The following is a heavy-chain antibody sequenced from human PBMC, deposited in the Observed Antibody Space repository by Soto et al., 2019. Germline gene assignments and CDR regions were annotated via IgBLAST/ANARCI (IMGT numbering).Heavy chain of an antibody. V-gene: IGHV1-18*01. D-gene: IGHD2-2*01. CDR3: ARIVVPAAPIIYYYYYYMDV. CDR2: ISAYNGNT. Sequence: GASVKVSCKASGYTFTSYGISWVRQAPGQGLEWMGWISAYNGNTNYAQKLQGRVTMTTDTSTSTAYMELRSLRSDDTAVYYCARIVVPAAPIIYYYYYYMDVWGKGTTVTVSS. CDR1: GYTFTSYG. J-gene: IGHJ6*03.